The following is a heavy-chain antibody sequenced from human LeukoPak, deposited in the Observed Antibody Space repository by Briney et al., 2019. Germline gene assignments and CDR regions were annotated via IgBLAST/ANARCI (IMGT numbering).Heavy chain of an antibody. D-gene: IGHD2-15*01. Sequence: PGGSLTPSCAAAGFTFTSAAMSWVRQAPGKGLEWVSAISNNGGYTYYADSVQGRFTISRDNSKSTLCLQMNSLRAEDTAVYYCAKQLGYCSDGSCYFPYWGQGTLVTVSS. V-gene: IGHV3-23*01. CDR2: ISNNGGYT. J-gene: IGHJ4*02. CDR1: GFTFTSAA. CDR3: AKQLGYCSDGSCYFPY.